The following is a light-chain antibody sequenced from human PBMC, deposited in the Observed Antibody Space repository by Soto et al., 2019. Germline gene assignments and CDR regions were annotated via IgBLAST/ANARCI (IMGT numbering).Light chain of an antibody. Sequence: QSVLTQPRSVSGSPGQSVTISCTGTSSDVGAYNYVSWYQQHPGKAPKVMIYDVSKRPSGVPDRFSGSKSGNTASLTISGLQAEDEADYYCCSYAGSYTVVFGGGTKVTVL. CDR2: DVS. CDR3: CSYAGSYTVV. CDR1: SSDVGAYNY. V-gene: IGLV2-11*01. J-gene: IGLJ2*01.